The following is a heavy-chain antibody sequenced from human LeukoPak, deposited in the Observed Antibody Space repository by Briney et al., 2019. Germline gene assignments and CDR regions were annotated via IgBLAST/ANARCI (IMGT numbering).Heavy chain of an antibody. V-gene: IGHV3-53*01. D-gene: IGHD1-1*01. Sequence: GGSLRLSCAASGFTVSSTYMSWVRQAPGKGLEWVSVIYSGGDTYYADSVKGRFTISRDISKNTLFLQMNSLRAEDTAVYYCARLPGGPQLNWGQGTLVTVSS. CDR2: IYSGGDT. J-gene: IGHJ4*02. CDR1: GFTVSSTY. CDR3: ARLPGGPQLN.